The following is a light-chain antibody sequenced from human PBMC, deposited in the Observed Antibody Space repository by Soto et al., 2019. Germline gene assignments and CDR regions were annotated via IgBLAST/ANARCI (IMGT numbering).Light chain of an antibody. CDR3: QQYGSSPIT. CDR2: DAS. Sequence: EIVLTQSPGTLSLSPGERATLSCRASQSVISTYLAWYQQKPGQAPRLLIYDASSRATGIPDRFSGSGSGTDFTLTISRLEPEDFAVYYCQQYGSSPITFGQGTRLEIK. CDR1: QSVISTY. V-gene: IGKV3-20*01. J-gene: IGKJ5*01.